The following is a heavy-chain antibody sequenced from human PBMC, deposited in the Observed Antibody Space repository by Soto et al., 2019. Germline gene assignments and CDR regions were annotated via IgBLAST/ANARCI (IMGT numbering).Heavy chain of an antibody. CDR1: GFTFSNAW. Sequence: GGSLRLSCAASGFTFSNAWMNWVRQAPGKGLEWVGRIKSKTDGGTTDYAAPVKGRFTISRDDSKNTLYLQMNSLKTEDTAVYYCTSLSHYDILTGYYTAKKNWYFDLWGRGTLVTVS. CDR3: TSLSHYDILTGYYTAKKNWYFDL. CDR2: IKSKTDGGTT. V-gene: IGHV3-15*07. J-gene: IGHJ2*01. D-gene: IGHD3-9*01.